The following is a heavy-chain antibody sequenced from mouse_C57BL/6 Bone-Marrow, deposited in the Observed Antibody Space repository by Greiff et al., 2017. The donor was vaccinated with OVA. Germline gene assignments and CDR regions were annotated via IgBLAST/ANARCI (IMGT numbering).Heavy chain of an antibody. CDR1: GFTFSSYG. J-gene: IGHJ2*01. D-gene: IGHD2-4*01. V-gene: IGHV5-6*01. Sequence: EVQLKESGGDLVKPGGSLKLSCAASGFTFSSYGMSWVRQTPDKRLEWVATISSGGSYTYYPDSVKGRFTISRDNAKNTLYLQMSSLKSEDTAMYYCARITTDYFDYWGQGTTLTVSS. CDR3: ARITTDYFDY. CDR2: ISSGGSYT.